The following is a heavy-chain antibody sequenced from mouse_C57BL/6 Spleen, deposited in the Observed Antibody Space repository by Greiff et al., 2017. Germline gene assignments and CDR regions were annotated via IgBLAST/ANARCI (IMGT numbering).Heavy chain of an antibody. CDR2: IYPGSGST. Sequence: VKLQQPGAELVKPGASVKMSCKASGYTFTSYWITWVKQRPGQGLEWIGDIYPGSGSTNYNEKFKSKATLTVDTSSSTAYMQLSSLTSEDSAVYYCARILLRYYAMDYWGQGTSVTVSS. CDR1: GYTFTSYW. D-gene: IGHD1-1*01. V-gene: IGHV1-55*01. J-gene: IGHJ4*01. CDR3: ARILLRYYAMDY.